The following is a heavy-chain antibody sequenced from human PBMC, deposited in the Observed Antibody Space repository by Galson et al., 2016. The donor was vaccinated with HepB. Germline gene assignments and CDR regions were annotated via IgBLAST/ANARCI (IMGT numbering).Heavy chain of an antibody. CDR3: ATSSSWGPLAY. V-gene: IGHV3-74*03. Sequence: SLRLSCAVSGFMFRGFWIHWVLQVPGKAPVWVSRVSQDGITTAYADSVKGRFSISRDDAKQTVYLQMNSLRAEDTSMYYCATSSSWGPLAYWGQGTLVTVSS. CDR2: VSQDGITT. J-gene: IGHJ4*02. D-gene: IGHD6-13*01. CDR1: GFMFRGFW.